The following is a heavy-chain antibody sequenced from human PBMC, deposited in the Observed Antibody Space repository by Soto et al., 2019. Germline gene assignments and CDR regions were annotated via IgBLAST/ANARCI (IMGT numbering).Heavy chain of an antibody. CDR2: TNADNGNT. J-gene: IGHJ6*01. CDR1: GYNFTRYS. V-gene: IGHV1-3*01. CDR3: ASDAKWDDTSVGLEV. Sequence: QVQLVQSGAEVKMPGASVKVSCKTSGYNFTRYSIHWVRQAPGQSLAWMGGTNADNGNTYYPKKHQGRVTITRDTPATRAYMEVRSLRSEDTSVYYCASDAKWDDTSVGLEVWGQGTTVTVSS. D-gene: IGHD3-22*01.